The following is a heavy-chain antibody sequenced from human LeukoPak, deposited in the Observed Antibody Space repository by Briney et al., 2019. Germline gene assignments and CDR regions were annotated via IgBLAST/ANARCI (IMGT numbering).Heavy chain of an antibody. CDR1: GFTFSDHY. J-gene: IGHJ4*02. V-gene: IGHV3-11*04. CDR2: ISSSGSTI. CDR3: ARSFRSSGSENFDY. D-gene: IGHD3-10*01. Sequence: GGSLRLSCAASGFTFSDHYMSWIRQAPGKGLEWVSYISSSGSTIYYADSVKGRFTISRDNAKNTLYLQMNSLRAEDTAVYYCARSFRSSGSENFDYWGQGTLVTVSS.